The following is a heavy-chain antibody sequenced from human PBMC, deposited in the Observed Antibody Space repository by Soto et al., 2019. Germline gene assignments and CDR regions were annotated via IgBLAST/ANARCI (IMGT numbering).Heavy chain of an antibody. CDR1: GGSISGSY. CDR2: VHYTGST. J-gene: IGHJ5*02. D-gene: IGHD3-22*01. CDR3: ARDEYYDSNNWFDP. Sequence: PSETLSLTCSVSGGSISGSYWSCIRQSPGKGLEWLVYVHYTGSTNYSPSLRSRVTISVDTSKNQISLHLSSVTAADTAVYYCARDEYYDSNNWFDPWGQGTLVTVSS. V-gene: IGHV4-59*12.